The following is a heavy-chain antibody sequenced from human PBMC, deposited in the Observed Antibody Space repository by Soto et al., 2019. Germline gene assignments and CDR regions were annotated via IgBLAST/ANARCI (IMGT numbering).Heavy chain of an antibody. Sequence: EVQLLESGGGLVQPGGSLRLSCAASGFTFSSYAMSWVRQAPGKGLEWVSAISGSGGSTYYADSVKGRFTISRDNSKNTLYLQMNSLRAEDTAVYYCAKSAVVVAATRYYYYYYMDVWGKGTTVTVSS. CDR3: AKSAVVVAATRYYYYYYMDV. CDR2: ISGSGGST. V-gene: IGHV3-23*01. CDR1: GFTFSSYA. D-gene: IGHD2-15*01. J-gene: IGHJ6*03.